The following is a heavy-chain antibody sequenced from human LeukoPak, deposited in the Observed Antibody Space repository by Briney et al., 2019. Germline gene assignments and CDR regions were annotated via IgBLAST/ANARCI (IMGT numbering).Heavy chain of an antibody. Sequence: GGSLRLSCAASGFTFSSYSMNWVRQAPGKGLEWVSSTSSTSSSYIYYADSVKGRFTISRDNAKNSLYLQMNSLRAEDTAVYYCAKSWNYYDSSGDDALDIWGQGTMVTVSS. J-gene: IGHJ3*02. CDR2: TSSTSSSYI. CDR1: GFTFSSYS. V-gene: IGHV3-21*01. CDR3: AKSWNYYDSSGDDALDI. D-gene: IGHD3-22*01.